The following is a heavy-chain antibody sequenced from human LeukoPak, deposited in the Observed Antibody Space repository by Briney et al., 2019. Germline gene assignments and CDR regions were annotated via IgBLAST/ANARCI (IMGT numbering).Heavy chain of an antibody. D-gene: IGHD3-16*02. V-gene: IGHV1-24*01. CDR3: ATDRGIRRLAMLSSSYDAFDI. CDR1: GYTLTELS. CDR2: FDPEDGET. Sequence: ASVKVSCKVSGYTLTELSMHWVRQAPGKGLEWMGGFDPEDGETIYAQKFQGRVTMTEDTSTDTAYMELSSLRSEDTAVYYCATDRGIRRLAMLSSSYDAFDIWGQGTMVTVSS. J-gene: IGHJ3*02.